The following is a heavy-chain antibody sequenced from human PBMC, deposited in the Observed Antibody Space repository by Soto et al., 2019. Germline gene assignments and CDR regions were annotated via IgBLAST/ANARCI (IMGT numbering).Heavy chain of an antibody. CDR2: ISYDGSNK. Sequence: QVQLVESGGGVVQPGRSLRLSCAASGFTFSSYGMHWVRQAPGKGLEWVAVISYDGSNKYYADSVKSRFTISRDNSKNTFYLQMNSLIAEDAAVYYCAKGGYSYGYPLGHWGQGSLGTVFS. J-gene: IGHJ4*02. CDR1: GFTFSSYG. D-gene: IGHD5-18*01. CDR3: AKGGYSYGYPLGH. V-gene: IGHV3-30*18.